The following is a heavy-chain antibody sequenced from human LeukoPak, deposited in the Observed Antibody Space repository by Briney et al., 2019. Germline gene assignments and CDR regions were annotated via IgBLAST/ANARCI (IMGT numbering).Heavy chain of an antibody. D-gene: IGHD2-2*01. CDR1: GGTFSSYA. V-gene: IGHV1-69*10. Sequence: GASLKVSCKASGGTFSSYAISWVRQAPGQGLEWMGGIIPILGTANYAQKFQGRVTITADKSTSTAYMELSSLRSEDTAVYYCAREGYCSSTSCFNWFDPWGQGTLVTVSS. J-gene: IGHJ5*02. CDR2: IIPILGTA. CDR3: AREGYCSSTSCFNWFDP.